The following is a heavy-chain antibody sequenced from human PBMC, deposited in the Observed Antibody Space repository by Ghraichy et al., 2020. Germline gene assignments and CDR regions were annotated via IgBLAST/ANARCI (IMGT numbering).Heavy chain of an antibody. CDR3: TTLVPYCSGGSCYSRFDY. J-gene: IGHJ4*02. Sequence: GESLNISCAASGFTFSNAWMSWVRQAPGKGLEWVGRIKSKTDGGTTDYAAPVKGRFTISRDDSKNTLYLQMNSLKTEDTAVYYCTTLVPYCSGGSCYSRFDYWGQGTLVTVSS. CDR1: GFTFSNAW. D-gene: IGHD2-15*01. V-gene: IGHV3-15*01. CDR2: IKSKTDGGTT.